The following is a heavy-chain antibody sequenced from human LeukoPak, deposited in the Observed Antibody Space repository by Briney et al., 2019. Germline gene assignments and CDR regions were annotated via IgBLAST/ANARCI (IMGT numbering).Heavy chain of an antibody. CDR2: IISSSSTI. V-gene: IGHV3-48*04. Sequence: GGSLRLSCAASGFTFSSYSMNWVRQAPGKGLEWLSYIISSSSTIYYADSVKGRFTISRDNAKNSLYLQMNSLRAEDTAVYYCARLYSSGWYHPLDYWGQGTLVTVSS. CDR1: GFTFSSYS. CDR3: ARLYSSGWYHPLDY. J-gene: IGHJ4*02. D-gene: IGHD6-19*01.